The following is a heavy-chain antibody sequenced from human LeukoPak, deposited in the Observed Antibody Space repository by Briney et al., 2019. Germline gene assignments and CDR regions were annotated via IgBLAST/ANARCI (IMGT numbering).Heavy chain of an antibody. CDR2: IKQDGSEK. V-gene: IGHV3-7*03. Sequence: GGSLRLSCGASGFTFSSCWMSWVRQAPGKGLEWVANIKQDGSEKYYVGSVKGRFTISRDNAKNSLYLQMNSLRAEDTAVYYCARDLSNGGDGEGFYFDYWGQGTLVTVSS. CDR3: ARDLSNGGDGEGFYFDY. CDR1: GFTFSSCW. D-gene: IGHD3-10*01. J-gene: IGHJ4*02.